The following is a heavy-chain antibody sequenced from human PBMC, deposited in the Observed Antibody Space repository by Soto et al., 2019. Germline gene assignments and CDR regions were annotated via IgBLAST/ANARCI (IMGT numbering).Heavy chain of an antibody. J-gene: IGHJ2*01. D-gene: IGHD6-6*01. V-gene: IGHV4-30-4*01. CDR2: IYYSGST. Sequence: QVQLQESGPGLVKPSQTLSLTCTVSGGSISSGDYYWSWIRQPPGKGLEWIGYIYYSGSTYYNPSLKSRVTESVDTSKNQFSLKLSSVTAADTAVYYCARVLTIGPEGEQLAPYFDLWGRGTLVTVSS. CDR1: GGSISSGDYY. CDR3: ARVLTIGPEGEQLAPYFDL.